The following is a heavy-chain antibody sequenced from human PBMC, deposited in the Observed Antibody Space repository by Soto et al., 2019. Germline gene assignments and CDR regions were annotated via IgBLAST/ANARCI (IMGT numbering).Heavy chain of an antibody. Sequence: QVQLVQSGAEVKKPGSSVKVSCKTSGGTFSSYAISWVRQAPGQGLEWMGGIIPMFGTANYAQKFQGRVTITADESTSPAYMELSSLRSEDTAVYYCARSRANYYDSRGYYYSTFDYWGQGTLVTVSS. CDR3: ARSRANYYDSRGYYYSTFDY. D-gene: IGHD3-22*01. CDR1: GGTFSSYA. V-gene: IGHV1-69*12. J-gene: IGHJ4*02. CDR2: IIPMFGTA.